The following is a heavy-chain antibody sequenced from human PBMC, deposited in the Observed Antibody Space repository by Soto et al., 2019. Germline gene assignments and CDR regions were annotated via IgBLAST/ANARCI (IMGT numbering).Heavy chain of an antibody. V-gene: IGHV4-4*02. Sequence: PSETLSLTCAVSGGSISSSNWWSWVRQPPGKGLEWIGEIYHSGSTNYNPSLKSRATISVDKSKNQFSLKLSSVTAADTAVYSWARDRDRSTSYYYYYGMDVWGQGTTVTVSS. CDR3: ARDRDRSTSYYYYYGMDV. CDR1: GGSISSSNW. J-gene: IGHJ6*02. D-gene: IGHD3-10*01. CDR2: IYHSGST.